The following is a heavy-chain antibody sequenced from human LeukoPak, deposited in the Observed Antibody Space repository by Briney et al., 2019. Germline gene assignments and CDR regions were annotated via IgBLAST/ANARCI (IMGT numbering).Heavy chain of an antibody. D-gene: IGHD6-19*01. CDR2: IRYDESNK. CDR3: ATKQWLAPPPDS. CDR1: GFIFSNYG. V-gene: IGHV3-30*02. J-gene: IGHJ4*02. Sequence: PGGSLRLSCAASGFIFSNYGMHWVRQAPDKGLEWVAFIRYDESNKYYADSVKGRFTVSRDNADNTMFLQMNSVRDEDTAVYYCATKQWLAPPPDSWGQGTPVTVSS.